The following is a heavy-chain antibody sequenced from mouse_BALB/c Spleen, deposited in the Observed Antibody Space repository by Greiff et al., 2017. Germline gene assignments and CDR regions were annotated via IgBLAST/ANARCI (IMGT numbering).Heavy chain of an antibody. J-gene: IGHJ4*01. CDR3: ARKWVVFYAMDY. CDR2: ISYDGSN. CDR1: GYSITSGYY. Sequence: VQLQQSGPGLVKPSQSLSLTCSVTGYSITSGYYWNWIRQFPGNKLEWMGYISYDGSNNYNPSLKNRISITRDTSKNQFFLKLNSVTTEDTATYYCARKWVVFYAMDYWGQGTSVTVSS. V-gene: IGHV3-6*02.